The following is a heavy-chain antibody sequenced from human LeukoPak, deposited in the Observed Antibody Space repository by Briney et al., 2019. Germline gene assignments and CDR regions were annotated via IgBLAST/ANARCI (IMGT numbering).Heavy chain of an antibody. V-gene: IGHV3-53*01. CDR1: GFTVSSSY. D-gene: IGHD3-3*02. CDR3: AKDLSTHVKYYFDY. CDR2: FYRGDST. Sequence: GGSLRLSCAASGFTVSSSYMYWVRQAPGKGLEWVSFFYRGDSTYYAESVRGRFTISRDNSKNTLYLQMNSLRAEDTAVYYCAKDLSTHVKYYFDYWGQGTLVTVSS. J-gene: IGHJ4*02.